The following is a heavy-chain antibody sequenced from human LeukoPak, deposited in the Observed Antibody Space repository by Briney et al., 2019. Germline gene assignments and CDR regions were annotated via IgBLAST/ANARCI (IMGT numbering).Heavy chain of an antibody. D-gene: IGHD4-23*01. CDR2: INHSGNT. V-gene: IGHV4-34*01. CDR1: VGSFSGYY. Sequence: SETLSLTCAVFVGSFSGYYWTWIRQPPGKGLEWIGEINHSGNTNYNPSLKSRVTILVDTSKNQFSLKLNSVTAADTAVYYRSRATDYGGNSGRVHYWGQGTLVTVSS. CDR3: SRATDYGGNSGRVHY. J-gene: IGHJ4*02.